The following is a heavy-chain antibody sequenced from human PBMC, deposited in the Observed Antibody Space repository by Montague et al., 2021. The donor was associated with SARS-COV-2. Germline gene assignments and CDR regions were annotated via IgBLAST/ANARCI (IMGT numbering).Heavy chain of an antibody. V-gene: IGHV3-74*03. CDR2: INSDETSI. D-gene: IGHD5-12*01. J-gene: IGHJ4*02. CDR1: GFTFNTYW. Sequence: SRSLSLAASGFTFNTYWMNWVRQEPGKGLVSISRINSDETSISYADSVKGRFTVFRDNTKNILYLQMNSLRVEDTAVYYCAMGWLPDFWGQGTQVTVSS. CDR3: AMGWLPDF.